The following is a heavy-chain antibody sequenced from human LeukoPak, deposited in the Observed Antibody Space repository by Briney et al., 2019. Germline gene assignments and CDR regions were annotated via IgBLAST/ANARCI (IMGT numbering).Heavy chain of an antibody. V-gene: IGHV4-31*03. CDR1: GGSISSGGYY. Sequence: SETLSLTCTVSGGSISSGGYYWSWIRQHPGKGLEWIGNIYYSGSTYYNPSLKSRVTISVDTSKNQFSLKLSSVTAADTAVYYCARVTYYYDSSGYYGAFDIWGQGTMVTVSS. J-gene: IGHJ3*02. CDR2: IYYSGST. D-gene: IGHD3-22*01. CDR3: ARVTYYYDSSGYYGAFDI.